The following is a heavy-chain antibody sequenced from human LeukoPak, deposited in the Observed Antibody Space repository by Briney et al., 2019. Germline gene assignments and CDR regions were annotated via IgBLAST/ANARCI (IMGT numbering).Heavy chain of an antibody. V-gene: IGHV1-2*02. CDR1: GYTFTSYG. CDR3: ASRGVGWERNDY. J-gene: IGHJ4*02. D-gene: IGHD1-26*01. CDR2: INPNSGGT. Sequence: ASVKVSCKASGYTFTSYGISWVRQAPGQGLEWMGWINPNSGGTNYAQKFQGRVTMTRDTSISTAYMELSRLRSDDTAVYYCASRGVGWERNDYWGQGTLVTVSS.